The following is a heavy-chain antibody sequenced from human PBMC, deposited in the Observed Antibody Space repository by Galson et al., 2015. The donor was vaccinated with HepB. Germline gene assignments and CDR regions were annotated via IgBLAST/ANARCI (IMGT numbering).Heavy chain of an antibody. Sequence: SLRLSCAASGFTFSSYGMHWVRQAPGKGLEWVAVISYDGSSKYYADSVKGRFTISRDNSKNTLYLQMNSLRAEDTAVYYCAKDQSLTIFGVVIMGDDAFDIWGQGTMVTVSS. CDR3: AKDQSLTIFGVVIMGDDAFDI. CDR1: GFTFSSYG. CDR2: ISYDGSSK. V-gene: IGHV3-30*18. D-gene: IGHD3-3*01. J-gene: IGHJ3*02.